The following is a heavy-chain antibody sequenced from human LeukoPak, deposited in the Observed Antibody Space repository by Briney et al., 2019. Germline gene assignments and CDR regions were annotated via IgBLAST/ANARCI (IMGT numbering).Heavy chain of an antibody. V-gene: IGHV4-61*02. CDR3: ARDRVVPAAMESRWFDP. CDR2: IYTSGST. D-gene: IGHD2-2*01. Sequence: SETLSLTCTVSGGSISSGSYYWSWIRQPAGKGLDWIGRIYTSGSTNYNPSLRSRVTISVDTSKNQFSLKLSSVTAADTAVYYCARDRVVPAAMESRWFDPWGQGTLVTVSS. CDR1: GGSISSGSYY. J-gene: IGHJ5*02.